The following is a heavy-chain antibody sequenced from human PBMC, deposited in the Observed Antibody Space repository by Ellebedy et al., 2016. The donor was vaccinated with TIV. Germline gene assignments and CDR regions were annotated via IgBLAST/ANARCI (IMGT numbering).Heavy chain of an antibody. V-gene: IGHV3-64D*09. Sequence: PGGSLRLSCVASGFTFSSYAMHWVRQAPGKGLEYVSAISNNGGSTYYADSVTGRFTMSRDNSKNTPYLQMSSLRAEDTDVYYCVPRMVVAFDYWGQGTLVTVSS. CDR2: ISNNGGST. D-gene: IGHD2-21*01. J-gene: IGHJ4*02. CDR3: VPRMVVAFDY. CDR1: GFTFSSYA.